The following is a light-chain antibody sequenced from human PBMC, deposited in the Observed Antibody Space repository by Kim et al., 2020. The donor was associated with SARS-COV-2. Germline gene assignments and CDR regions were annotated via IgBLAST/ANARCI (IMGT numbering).Light chain of an antibody. CDR1: QSISGY. V-gene: IGKV1-39*01. Sequence: PSSRSETLGDRVTITCRASQSISGYLNWYQQKPGKAPKLLIYATSALESGVPSRFSGSRSGTDFTLTISGLQPEDCATYYCQQSQFGQGTKVDIK. CDR2: ATS. J-gene: IGKJ1*01. CDR3: QQSQ.